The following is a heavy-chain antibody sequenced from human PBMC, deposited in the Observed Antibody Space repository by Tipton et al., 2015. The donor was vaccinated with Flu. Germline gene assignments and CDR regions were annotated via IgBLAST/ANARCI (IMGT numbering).Heavy chain of an antibody. J-gene: IGHJ6*02. CDR3: ARDRLLWFGDRYGMDV. CDR2: IYYSGST. Sequence: TLSLTRTVSGGSISSSSYYWGWIRQPPGKGLEWIGSIYYSGSTYYNPSLKSRVTISVDTSKNQFSLKLSSVTAADTAVYYCARDRLLWFGDRYGMDVWGQGTTVTVSS. D-gene: IGHD3-10*01. V-gene: IGHV4-39*07. CDR1: GGSISSSSYY.